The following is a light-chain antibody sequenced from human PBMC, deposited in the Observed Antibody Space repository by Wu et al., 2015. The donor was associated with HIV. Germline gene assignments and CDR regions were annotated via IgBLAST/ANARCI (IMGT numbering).Light chain of an antibody. J-gene: IGKJ1*01. CDR3: QHRSNWPT. Sequence: EIVLTQSPAALSISPGERATLSCRASQSVGYYLAWYQQKPGQSPRLLIYGASDRATGIPARFSGSGSGTDFTLTISSLEPEDFAVYYCQHRSNWPTFGQGTKVE. CDR2: GAS. V-gene: IGKV3-11*01. CDR1: QSVGYY.